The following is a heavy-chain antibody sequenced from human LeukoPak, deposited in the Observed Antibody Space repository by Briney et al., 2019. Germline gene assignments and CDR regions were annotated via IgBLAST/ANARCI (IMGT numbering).Heavy chain of an antibody. Sequence: SETLSLTCTVSGDSISSGRYYWGWLRQPPGKGLEWIGRIYYSVCTNYNPPLKTRVTISVATSKNQFSLKLSSVTAAATAVYYCARGRTTGTLRFDYWGQGTLVTVSS. D-gene: IGHD1-1*01. CDR1: GDSISSGRYY. V-gene: IGHV4-39*07. CDR3: ARGRTTGTLRFDY. CDR2: IYYSVCT. J-gene: IGHJ4*01.